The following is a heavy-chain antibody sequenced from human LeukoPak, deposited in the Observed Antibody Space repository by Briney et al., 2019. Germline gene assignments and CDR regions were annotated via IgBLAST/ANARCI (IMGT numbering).Heavy chain of an antibody. CDR1: GYTFTSYG. J-gene: IGHJ3*02. V-gene: IGHV1-18*01. D-gene: IGHD3-9*01. CDR2: ISAYNGDT. Sequence: ASVKVSCKASGYTFTSYGISWVRQAPGEGLEWMAWISAYNGDTHSAQKFQGRVTVTTDTSTNTAYMELRSLRSDDTAVYYCARSLYDILTGYYWHAFDIWGQGTLVTVSS. CDR3: ARSLYDILTGYYWHAFDI.